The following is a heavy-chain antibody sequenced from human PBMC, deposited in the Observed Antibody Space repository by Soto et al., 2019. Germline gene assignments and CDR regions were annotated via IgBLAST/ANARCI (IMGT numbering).Heavy chain of an antibody. D-gene: IGHD1-1*01. CDR3: ARDFVAFVRNDALDI. J-gene: IGHJ3*02. CDR1: GFTFSNYW. Sequence: GGSLRLSCAASGFTFSNYWMTWVRQAPGKGLEWVANMNQDGSEKYHVESVKGRFSISRDNAKNSLYLQMNSLRAEDTAVYYCARDFVAFVRNDALDIWGLGTMVTVSS. CDR2: MNQDGSEK. V-gene: IGHV3-7*01.